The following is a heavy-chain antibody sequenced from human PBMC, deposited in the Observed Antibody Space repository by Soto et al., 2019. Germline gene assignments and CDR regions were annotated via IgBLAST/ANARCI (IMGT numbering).Heavy chain of an antibody. V-gene: IGHV3-7*04. CDR1: GLTFSSYW. CDR3: ARDGDVYNRVDFDI. D-gene: IGHD7-27*01. J-gene: IGHJ3*02. Sequence: EVQLVESWGGLVQPGGSLRLSCEASGLTFSSYWISWGRQAPGKGLEWVAIIKEDGTEIYYVDCVKGRFTISRDNAKNSLYLQMNSLRAADTAVYYCARDGDVYNRVDFDIWGQGTMVTVSS. CDR2: IKEDGTEI.